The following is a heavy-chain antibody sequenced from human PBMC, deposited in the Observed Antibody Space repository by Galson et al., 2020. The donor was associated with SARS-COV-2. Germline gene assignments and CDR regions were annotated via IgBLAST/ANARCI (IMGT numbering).Heavy chain of an antibody. J-gene: IGHJ2*01. V-gene: IGHV4-38-2*01. D-gene: IGHD2-21*02. Sequence: SETLSLTCAVSGYSVSTTNYWGWVRPAPGKGLEWIGSIYPNGRTYFNPSLKSRVTISVDTSRNQFSLTLASVTAADTAFYYCARQGVNMIVLVTVPGWFFDLWGRGTLVTVSS. CDR3: ARQGVNMIVLVTVPGWFFDL. CDR1: GYSVSTTNY. CDR2: IYPNGRT.